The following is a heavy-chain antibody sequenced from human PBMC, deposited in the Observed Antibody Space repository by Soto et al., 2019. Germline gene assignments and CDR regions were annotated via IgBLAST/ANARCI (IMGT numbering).Heavy chain of an antibody. CDR1: GFTFSSDA. J-gene: IGHJ6*02. CDR3: AKDSSTDYYYYGMDV. CDR2: ISGSGGST. V-gene: IGHV3-23*01. Sequence: GGSLRLSCSASGFTFSSDAMSCVGQAPGKGLEWVSAISGSGGSTYYADSVKGRFTISRDNSKNTLYLQMNSLRAEDTAVYYCAKDSSTDYYYYGMDVWGQGTTVTVSS.